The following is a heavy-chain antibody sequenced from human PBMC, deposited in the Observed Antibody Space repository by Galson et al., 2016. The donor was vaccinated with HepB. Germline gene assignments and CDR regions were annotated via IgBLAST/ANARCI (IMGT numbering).Heavy chain of an antibody. CDR2: IDGPTPNT. Sequence: SLRLSCAASGFTFRNYALSWVRRAPGKGLEWVSHIDGPTPNTHYADSVRGRFSIYRDNSRDTLYLQMDSLTAADSAIYYCTTWLSHHFDYEGQGTRVTVSS. J-gene: IGHJ4*02. D-gene: IGHD6-19*01. CDR1: GFTFRNYA. CDR3: TTWLSHHFDY. V-gene: IGHV3-23*01.